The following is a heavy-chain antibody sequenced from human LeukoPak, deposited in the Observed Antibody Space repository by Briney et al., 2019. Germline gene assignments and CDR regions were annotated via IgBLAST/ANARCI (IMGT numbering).Heavy chain of an antibody. D-gene: IGHD6-19*01. V-gene: IGHV4-39*07. CDR1: GGSISSSSYY. CDR2: IYYSGST. CDR3: ARWWLVGSFDI. J-gene: IGHJ3*02. Sequence: PSETLSLTCTVSGGSISSSSYYWGWIRQPPGKGLEWIGSIYYSGSTYYNPSLKSRVTISVDTSKNQFSLKLSSVTAADTAVYYCARWWLVGSFDIWGQGTMVTVSS.